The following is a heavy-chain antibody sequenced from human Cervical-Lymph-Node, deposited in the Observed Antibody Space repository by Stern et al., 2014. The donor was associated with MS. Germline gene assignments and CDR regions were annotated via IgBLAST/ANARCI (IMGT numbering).Heavy chain of an antibody. CDR1: GYIFSTFG. D-gene: IGHD4-11*01. V-gene: IGHV1-18*01. Sequence: VQLVQSGPEVKNPGASVKVSCKASGYIFSTFGISWVRQAPGQGLEWMGWISVNHGNTNSATMDQVRLIINTDTYTSTAYMELRNLRVDDTGVYYCARRGSNKYYGMDVWGQGTTVTVSS. CDR2: ISVNHGNT. CDR3: ARRGSNKYYGMDV. J-gene: IGHJ6*02.